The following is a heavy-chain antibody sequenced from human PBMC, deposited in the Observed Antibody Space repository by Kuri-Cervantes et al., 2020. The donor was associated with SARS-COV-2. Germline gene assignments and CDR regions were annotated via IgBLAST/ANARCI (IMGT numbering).Heavy chain of an antibody. J-gene: IGHJ4*02. CDR2: ISSNNRYI. D-gene: IGHD3-3*01. CDR1: GFTFSDYY. V-gene: IGHV3-11*06. Sequence: LSLTCAASGFTFSDYYMSWIRQAPGKGLEWVSCISSNNRYIYYADSVKGRFTISRDNAKNSLYLQMNSLRAEDTAVYYCARWAQTVFGVITASHFDSWGQGILVTVSS. CDR3: ARWAQTVFGVITASHFDS.